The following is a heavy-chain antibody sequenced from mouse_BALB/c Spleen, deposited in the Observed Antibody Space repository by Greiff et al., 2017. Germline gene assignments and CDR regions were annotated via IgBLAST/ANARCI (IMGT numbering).Heavy chain of an antibody. J-gene: IGHJ4*01. CDR1: GYTFTSYW. CDR2: IDPSDSYT. CDR3: ARLMITTGGYAMDY. D-gene: IGHD2-4*01. Sequence: VQLQQPGAELVKPGASVKLSCKASGYTFTSYWMHWVKQRPGQGLEWIGEIDPSDSYTNYNQKFKGKATLTVDKSSSTAYMQLSSLTSEDSAVYYCARLMITTGGYAMDYWGQGTSVTVSS. V-gene: IGHV1-69*02.